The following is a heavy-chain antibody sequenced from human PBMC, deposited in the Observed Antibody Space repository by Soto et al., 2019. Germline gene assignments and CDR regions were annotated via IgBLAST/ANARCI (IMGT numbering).Heavy chain of an antibody. CDR1: GYSFSSYD. J-gene: IGHJ6*02. V-gene: IGHV1-18*01. CDR3: ARGGYYDSSGARNYHYYGMDV. D-gene: IGHD3-22*01. CDR2: ISPYNDDT. Sequence: ASVKVSCKASGYSFSSYDITWVRPAPGQGLKWLGWISPYNDDTKYAQRLQGRVTMTTDTSTGTAYMDIRGLRSDDTAIYYCARGGYYDSSGARNYHYYGMDVWGQGTTVTVSS.